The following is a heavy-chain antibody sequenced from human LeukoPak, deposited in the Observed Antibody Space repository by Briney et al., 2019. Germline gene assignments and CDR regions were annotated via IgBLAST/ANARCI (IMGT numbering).Heavy chain of an antibody. Sequence: SQTLSLTCAISGDSVSSNSAAWNWIRQSPSRGLEWLGRTYYRSKWYNDYAVSVKSRITINPDTSKNQFSLQLNSVTPEDTAVYYCARVVAAAASPRGYYYYYYMDVWGKGTTVTISS. CDR3: ARVVAAAASPRGYYYYYYMDV. D-gene: IGHD6-13*01. J-gene: IGHJ6*03. CDR2: TYYRSKWYN. CDR1: GDSVSSNSAA. V-gene: IGHV6-1*01.